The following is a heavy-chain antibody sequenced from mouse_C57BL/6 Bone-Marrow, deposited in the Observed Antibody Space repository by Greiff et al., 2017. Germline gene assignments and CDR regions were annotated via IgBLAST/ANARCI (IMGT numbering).Heavy chain of an antibody. CDR1: GYTFTSYG. Sequence: QVQLQQSGAELARPGASVKLSCKASGYTFTSYGISWVKQRTGQGLEWIGEIYPRSGNTYYNEKFKGKATLTADKSSSTAYMELRSLTSEDSAVYFCARSYDGYWYFDVWGTGTTVTVSS. J-gene: IGHJ1*03. D-gene: IGHD2-3*01. CDR2: IYPRSGNT. CDR3: ARSYDGYWYFDV. V-gene: IGHV1-81*01.